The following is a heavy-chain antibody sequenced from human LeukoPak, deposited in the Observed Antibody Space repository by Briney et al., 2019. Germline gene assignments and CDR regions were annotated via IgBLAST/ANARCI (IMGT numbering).Heavy chain of an antibody. CDR2: ISSSGSTI. CDR1: GFTFVNSY. J-gene: IGHJ4*02. CDR3: ARDLRRYSGSPAGGY. Sequence: GGSLSLSRAAPGFTFVNSYMSWTRQPPGKGLEWVPYISSSGSTIYYADSVKGRFTISRDNAKNSLYLQMNSLRAEDTAVYYCARDLRRYSGSPAGGYWGQGTLVTVSS. V-gene: IGHV3-11*01. D-gene: IGHD1-26*01.